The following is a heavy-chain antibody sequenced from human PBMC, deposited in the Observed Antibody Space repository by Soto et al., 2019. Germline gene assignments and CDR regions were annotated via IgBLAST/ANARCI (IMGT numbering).Heavy chain of an antibody. CDR3: AKFWGSYYYYGMDV. CDR2: ISYDGSNK. CDR1: GFTFSSYG. J-gene: IGHJ6*02. V-gene: IGHV3-30*18. Sequence: SVGSLRLSCAASGFTFSSYGMHWVRQAPGKGLEWVAVISYDGSNKYYADSVKGRFTISRDNSKNTLYLQMNSLRAEDTAVYYCAKFWGSYYYYGMDVWGQGTTVTV. D-gene: IGHD3-16*01.